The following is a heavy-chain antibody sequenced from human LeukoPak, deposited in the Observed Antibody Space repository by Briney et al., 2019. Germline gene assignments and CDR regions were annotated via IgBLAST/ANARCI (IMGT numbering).Heavy chain of an antibody. CDR3: AKGIAAAGKAYFFDY. CDR2: ISGSGSST. V-gene: IGHV3-23*01. Sequence: GGSLRLSCAASGFSFITYAMNWVRQAPGKGLEWVSTISGSGSSTYYADSVKGRFTISRDNSKNTLYLQMNSLRAEDTALYYCAKGIAAAGKAYFFDYWGQGTLVTVSS. D-gene: IGHD6-13*01. J-gene: IGHJ4*02. CDR1: GFSFITYA.